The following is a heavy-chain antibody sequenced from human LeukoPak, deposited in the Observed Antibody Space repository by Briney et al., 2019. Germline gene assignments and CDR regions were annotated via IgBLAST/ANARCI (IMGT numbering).Heavy chain of an antibody. CDR2: IYSGGST. Sequence: GGSLRLSCAASGFTVSSNYMSWVRQAPGKGLEWVSVIYSGGSTYYADSVKGRFTIPRDNSKNTLYLQMNSLRAEDTAVYYCARDRRGYDSSGYHQYGMDVWGQGTTVTVSS. J-gene: IGHJ6*02. V-gene: IGHV3-66*02. CDR3: ARDRRGYDSSGYHQYGMDV. CDR1: GFTVSSNY. D-gene: IGHD3-22*01.